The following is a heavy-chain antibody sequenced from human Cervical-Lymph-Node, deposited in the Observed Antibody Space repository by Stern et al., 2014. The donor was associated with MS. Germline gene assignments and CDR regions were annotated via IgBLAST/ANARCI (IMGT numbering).Heavy chain of an antibody. CDR2: ISPTGDTI. J-gene: IGHJ4*02. V-gene: IGHV3-11*01. Sequence: VQLEESGGGLVKPGGSLRLSCAASGFTFSNSYMTWIRQAPGKGLEWISYISPTGDTIYYADSVKGRFTISRDNAQHSLYLQMNSLRAEDTAVYYCARERGASSWHYYWGQGTLVTVSS. D-gene: IGHD6-13*01. CDR3: ARERGASSWHYY. CDR1: GFTFSNSY.